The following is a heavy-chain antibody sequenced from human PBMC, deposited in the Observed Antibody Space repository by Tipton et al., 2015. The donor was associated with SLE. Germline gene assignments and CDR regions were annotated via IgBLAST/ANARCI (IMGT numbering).Heavy chain of an antibody. Sequence: RSLRLSCAAPGFIFSSHAMHWVRQAPGKGLEWVAIISYDGTKKSYADSVKGRSTISRDNSKNTLYLQMNSLRADDTAVYYCARIHYYGSGSRDYWGQGTLVTVSS. D-gene: IGHD3-10*01. J-gene: IGHJ4*02. V-gene: IGHV3-30*04. CDR1: GFIFSSHA. CDR3: ARIHYYGSGSRDY. CDR2: ISYDGTKK.